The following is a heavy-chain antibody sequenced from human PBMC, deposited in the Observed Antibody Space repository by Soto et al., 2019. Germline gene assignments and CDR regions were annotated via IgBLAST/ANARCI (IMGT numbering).Heavy chain of an antibody. J-gene: IGHJ4*02. CDR3: ARDGPPTY. V-gene: IGHV1-3*01. CDR2: INAGNGNT. Sequence: QVQLVQSGAEVKKPGASVKVSCKASGYTFTSYAMHWVRQAPGQRLEWMGWINAGNGNTKYSQKLQGRVTITRDTSASTAYMELSSLRSEDTAVYYCARDGPPTYWGQGTLVTVSS. CDR1: GYTFTSYA.